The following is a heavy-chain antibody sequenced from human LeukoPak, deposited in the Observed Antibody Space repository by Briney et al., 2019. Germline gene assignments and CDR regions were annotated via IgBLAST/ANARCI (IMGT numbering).Heavy chain of an antibody. J-gene: IGHJ4*02. D-gene: IGHD3-22*01. Sequence: SETLSLTCTVSGGSISSCYWSWIRQPPGKGLEWIGYIYYSGSTNYNPSLKSRVTISVDTSKNQFSLKLSSVTAADTAVYYCARRADYYDSSGYYYAGSIDYWGQGTLVTVSS. CDR1: GGSISSCY. V-gene: IGHV4-59*01. CDR3: ARRADYYDSSGYYYAGSIDY. CDR2: IYYSGST.